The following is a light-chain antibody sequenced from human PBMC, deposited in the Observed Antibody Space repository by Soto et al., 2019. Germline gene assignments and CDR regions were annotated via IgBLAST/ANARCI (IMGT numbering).Light chain of an antibody. J-gene: IGKJ4*01. CDR3: QQCASFPRT. Sequence: DIQMTQSPSSVSASVRDTVTITCRAIQAVTTWLAWYQQKPGGAPKLLIYAASSLQSGVPSRFSGSGSGTDFTLTIRSLQPEDFATYCCQQCASFPRTFGGGTKVEIK. V-gene: IGKV1-12*01. CDR2: AAS. CDR1: QAVTTW.